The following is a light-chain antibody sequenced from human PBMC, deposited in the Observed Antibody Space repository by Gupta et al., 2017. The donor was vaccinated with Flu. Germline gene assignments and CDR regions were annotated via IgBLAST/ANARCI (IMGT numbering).Light chain of an antibody. CDR1: QRFTRGY. J-gene: IGKJ4*01. CDR2: CAS. V-gene: IGKV3-20*01. Sequence: MVLTQSPGTLSLSPDERATLSCRASQRFTRGYLAWYQQKPGQAPRLLIYCASSRAAGIPARFSGSESGTDFTLTINSLQTEDFAVYYCQQYDLSTPLTFGGGTKVEI. CDR3: QQYDLSTPLT.